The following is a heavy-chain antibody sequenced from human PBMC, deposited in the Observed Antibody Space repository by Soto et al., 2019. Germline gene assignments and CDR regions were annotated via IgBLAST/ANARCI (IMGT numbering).Heavy chain of an antibody. CDR3: TTGYYYYDSSGSFDY. J-gene: IGHJ4*02. D-gene: IGHD3-22*01. CDR1: GFTFSNAW. CDR2: IKSKTDGGTT. Sequence: EVQLVESGGGLVKPGGSLRLSCAASGFTFSNAWMNWVRQAPGKGLEWVGRIKSKTDGGTTDYAAPVKGRFTISRDDSKNTLYLQMNSLKAEDTAVYYCTTGYYYYDSSGSFDYWGQGTLVTVSS. V-gene: IGHV3-15*07.